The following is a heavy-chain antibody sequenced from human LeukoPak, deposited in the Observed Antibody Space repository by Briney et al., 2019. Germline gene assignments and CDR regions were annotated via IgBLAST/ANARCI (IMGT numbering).Heavy chain of an antibody. Sequence: GGSLRLSCAASGFMFRRFEMYWVRQAPGKGLEWIAYISSGATTMYYADSVKGRFTISRDDAKNSLFLQMNSLRAEDTAVYYCALLAVASDLDYWGQGALVTVSS. J-gene: IGHJ4*02. V-gene: IGHV3-48*03. CDR3: ALLAVASDLDY. D-gene: IGHD6-19*01. CDR2: ISSGATTM. CDR1: GFMFRRFE.